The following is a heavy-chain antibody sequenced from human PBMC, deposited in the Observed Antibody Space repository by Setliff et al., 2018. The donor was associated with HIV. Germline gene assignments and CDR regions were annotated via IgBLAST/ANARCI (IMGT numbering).Heavy chain of an antibody. CDR1: GASVSMPGW. CDR2: VSDGGT. CDR3: VKEGRTSTVFDY. V-gene: IGHV4-4*02. Sequence: ASETLSLTCTVIGASVSMPGWWGWVRQSPGKRLEWIGEVSDGGTKYNPSLQGRATTSVDRSKNQFSLELRSVAAADTAVYYCVKEGRTSTVFDYWGQGVMVTVSS. D-gene: IGHD1-7*01. J-gene: IGHJ4*02.